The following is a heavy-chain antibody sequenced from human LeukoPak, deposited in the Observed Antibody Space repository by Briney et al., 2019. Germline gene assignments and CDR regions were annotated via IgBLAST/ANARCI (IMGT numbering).Heavy chain of an antibody. D-gene: IGHD1-26*01. J-gene: IGHJ5*02. Sequence: PGGSLRLSCAASGFTFNNYAMAWARQAPEKGLEWVSSITDNGINTYYADSVKGRFTISRDNSKNTLYLQMNSLRAEDTAVYYCAKGLRGNYDHWGQGTLVTVSS. V-gene: IGHV3-23*01. CDR1: GFTFNNYA. CDR3: AKGLRGNYDH. CDR2: ITDNGINT.